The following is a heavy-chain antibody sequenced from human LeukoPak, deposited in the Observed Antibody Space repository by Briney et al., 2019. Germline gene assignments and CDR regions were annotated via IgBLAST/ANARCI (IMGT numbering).Heavy chain of an antibody. D-gene: IGHD1-26*01. V-gene: IGHV4-39*01. CDR3: ASPRDPLSGSLYYYGMDV. CDR1: GGSISSSSYY. CDR2: IYYSGST. J-gene: IGHJ6*02. Sequence: SETLSLTCTVSGGSISSSSYYWGWIRQPPGKGLEWIGSIYYSGSTYYNPSLKSRVTISVDTSKNQFSLKLSSVTAADTAVYYCASPRDPLSGSLYYYGMDVWGQGTTVTVSS.